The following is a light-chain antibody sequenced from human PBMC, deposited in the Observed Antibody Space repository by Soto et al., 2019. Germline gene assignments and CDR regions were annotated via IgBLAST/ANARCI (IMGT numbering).Light chain of an antibody. J-gene: IGLJ1*01. CDR1: SSDVGGYNY. CDR3: SSYTSSFKLVV. CDR2: DVS. V-gene: IGLV2-14*03. Sequence: QSALTQPASVSGSPGQSITIFCTGTSSDVGGYNYVSWYQQHPGSAPKLMIYDVSSRPSGVSNRFSGSKSGNTASLTISGLQAEDEADYYCSSYTSSFKLVVFGSGTKAPS.